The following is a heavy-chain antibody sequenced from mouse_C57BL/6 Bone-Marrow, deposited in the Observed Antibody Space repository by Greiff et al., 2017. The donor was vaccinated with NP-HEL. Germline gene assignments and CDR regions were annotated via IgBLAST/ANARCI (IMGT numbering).Heavy chain of an antibody. D-gene: IGHD1-1*01. CDR2: IYPGNSDT. V-gene: IGHV1-5*01. CDR1: GYTFTSYW. Sequence: EVQLQQSGTVLARPGASVKMSCKTSGYTFTSYWMHWVKQRPGQGLEWIGAIYPGNSDTSYNQKFKGKAKLTAVTSASTAYMELINLTNEDSAVYYCTRSDGSSYPWYFDVWGTGTTVTVSS. CDR3: TRSDGSSYPWYFDV. J-gene: IGHJ1*03.